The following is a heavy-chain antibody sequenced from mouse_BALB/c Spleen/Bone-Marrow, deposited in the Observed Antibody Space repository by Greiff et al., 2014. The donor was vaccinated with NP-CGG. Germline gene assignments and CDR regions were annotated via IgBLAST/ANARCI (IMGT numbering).Heavy chain of an antibody. CDR1: GFNIKDTY. J-gene: IGHJ3*01. Sequence: VQLQQSGAELVKPGASVKLSCTASGFNIKDTYMHWVKQRPEQGLEWIGRIDPANGITKYDPKFQGKATITADTSSNTAYLQLSSLTSEDTAVYYCAAYYRYLAWFAYWGQGTLVTVSA. V-gene: IGHV14-3*02. D-gene: IGHD2-14*01. CDR3: AAYYRYLAWFAY. CDR2: IDPANGIT.